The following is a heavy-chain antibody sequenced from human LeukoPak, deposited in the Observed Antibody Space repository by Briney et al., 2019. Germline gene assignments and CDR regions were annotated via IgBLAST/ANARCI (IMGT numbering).Heavy chain of an antibody. Sequence: ASVNVSCKASGYTFTSYGISWVRQAPGQGLEWMGWISAYNGNTNYAQKLQGRVTMTTDTSTSTAYMELRSLRSDDTAVYYCARGKAMAPYNWFDPWGQGTLVTVSS. CDR2: ISAYNGNT. J-gene: IGHJ5*02. D-gene: IGHD5-18*01. CDR1: GYTFTSYG. CDR3: ARGKAMAPYNWFDP. V-gene: IGHV1-18*01.